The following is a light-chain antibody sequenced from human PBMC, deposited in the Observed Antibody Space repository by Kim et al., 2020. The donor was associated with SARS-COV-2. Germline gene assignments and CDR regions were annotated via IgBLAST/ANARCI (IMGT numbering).Light chain of an antibody. J-gene: IGKJ1*01. CDR2: KAS. CDR1: QSISSL. CDR3: QQYNSYPWT. Sequence: ASVGDRVTITCRASQSISSLLAWYQQEPGKAPKLLIYKASSLESGVPSRFSGSGSGTEFTLTISSLQPDDFATYYCQQYNSYPWTLGQGTKVDIK. V-gene: IGKV1-5*03.